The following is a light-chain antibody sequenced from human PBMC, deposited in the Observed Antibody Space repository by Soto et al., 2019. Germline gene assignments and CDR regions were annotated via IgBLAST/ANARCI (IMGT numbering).Light chain of an antibody. CDR1: RSDVGGYNY. J-gene: IGLJ2*01. CDR3: SSSTSSNTLV. Sequence: QSALTQPASVSGSPGQSITISCTGSRSDVGGYNYVSWYQQHPDKAPKLIIYDVINRPSGVSYRFSGSKSGNTASLTISGLQAEDEAEYYCSSSTSSNTLVFGGGTQLTV. CDR2: DVI. V-gene: IGLV2-14*03.